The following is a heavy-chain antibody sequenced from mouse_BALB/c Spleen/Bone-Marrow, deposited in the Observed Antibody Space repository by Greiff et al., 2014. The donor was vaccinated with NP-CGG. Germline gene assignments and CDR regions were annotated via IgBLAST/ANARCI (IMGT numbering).Heavy chain of an antibody. D-gene: IGHD2-4*01. Sequence: LQESEPGLVAPSQSLSITCTVSGFSLTSYGVHWVRQPPGKGLEWLGVIWAGGSTNYNSALMSRLSSSKDNTKSQVFLKMNSLQTDDTAMYYCARDPIYYDYDWYFDVWGAGTTVTVSS. V-gene: IGHV2-9*02. CDR3: ARDPIYYDYDWYFDV. CDR2: IWAGGST. J-gene: IGHJ1*01. CDR1: GFSLTSYG.